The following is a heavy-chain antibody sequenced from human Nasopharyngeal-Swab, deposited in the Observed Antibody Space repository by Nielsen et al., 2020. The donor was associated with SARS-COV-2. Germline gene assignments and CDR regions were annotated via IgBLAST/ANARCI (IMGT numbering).Heavy chain of an antibody. CDR3: ARERSAGVVPAAMAY. J-gene: IGHJ4*02. D-gene: IGHD2-2*01. V-gene: IGHV3-33*01. CDR2: IWHDGSNK. Sequence: GESLKISCAASGFTFSSYGMHRVRQAPGKGLEWVAVIWHDGSNKYYADSVKGRFTISRDNSKNTLYLQMNSLRAEDTAVYYCARERSAGVVPAAMAYWGQGTLVTVSS. CDR1: GFTFSSYG.